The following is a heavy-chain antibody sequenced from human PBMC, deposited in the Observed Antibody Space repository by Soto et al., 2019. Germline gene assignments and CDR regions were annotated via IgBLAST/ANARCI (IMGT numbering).Heavy chain of an antibody. CDR1: GGSISSSNW. Sequence: PSETLSLTCAVSGGSISSSNWWSWDRQPPGKGLEWIGQIYHSESTNYNPSLKSRVTISVDKSKNQFSLKLSSVTAADTAVYYCASSRPQDYDFWSGYYYFDDWGQGTLVPVSS. V-gene: IGHV4-4*02. J-gene: IGHJ4*02. CDR2: IYHSEST. D-gene: IGHD3-3*01. CDR3: ASSRPQDYDFWSGYYYFDD.